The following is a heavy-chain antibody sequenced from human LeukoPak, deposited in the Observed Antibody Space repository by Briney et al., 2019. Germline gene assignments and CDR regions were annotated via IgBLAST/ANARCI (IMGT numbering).Heavy chain of an antibody. Sequence: GGSLRLSCAASGFTFSSYGMIWVRQAPGKGLEWVAGISGSGGSTYVADSVKGRFTISRDNAKNSLSLQMNSLRAEDTAVYYCIVFAVTGTLGFDYWGQGTLVTVSS. CDR3: IVFAVTGTLGFDY. CDR2: ISGSGGST. CDR1: GFTFSSYG. J-gene: IGHJ4*02. V-gene: IGHV3-23*01. D-gene: IGHD6-19*01.